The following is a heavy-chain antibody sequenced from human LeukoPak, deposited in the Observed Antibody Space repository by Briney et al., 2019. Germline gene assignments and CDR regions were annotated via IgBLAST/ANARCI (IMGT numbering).Heavy chain of an antibody. J-gene: IGHJ5*02. CDR3: ASGERGYDSSGYINWFDP. Sequence: SVKVSCKSSNYPFTRYGISGVRQSPGQGLEWMGGIIPIFGTANYAQKFQGSVTTTADKSTSTAYMEMSSLRSEDTAVYYCASGERGYDSSGYINWFDPWGKGTMVTVSS. V-gene: IGHV1-69*06. CDR2: IIPIFGTA. CDR1: NYPFTRYG. D-gene: IGHD3-22*01.